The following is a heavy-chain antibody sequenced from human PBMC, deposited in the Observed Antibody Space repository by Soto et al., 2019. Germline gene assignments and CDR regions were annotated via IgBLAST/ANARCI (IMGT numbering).Heavy chain of an antibody. J-gene: IGHJ6*02. CDR2: IIPILGIA. CDR3: ARAPEQQLVSLYYCRHA. D-gene: IGHD6-13*01. CDR1: GGTFSSYT. V-gene: IGHV1-69*02. Sequence: QVQLVQYGAEVKKPGSSVKVSCKASGGTFSSYTISWVRQAPGQGLEWMGRIIPILGIANYAQTFQGRVTITADKSTSTAYMELSSLRSEDTDVDYCARAPEQQLVSLYYCRHAWGQGTKVTVSS.